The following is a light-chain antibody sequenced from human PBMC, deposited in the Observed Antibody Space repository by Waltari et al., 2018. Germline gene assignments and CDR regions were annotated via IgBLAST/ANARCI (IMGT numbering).Light chain of an antibody. CDR2: GAS. CDR1: QSVCSH. V-gene: IGKV3-20*01. CDR3: QHSGCSPWT. J-gene: IGKJ1*01. Sequence: EIVLTQSPGTLSLSPGERDTLSCRARQSVCSHLAWYQQKPGQAPRLLIYGASSRITGIPDMFSGSGSVTDFSLTISILEPEDFAVYCCQHSGCSPWTFGQGTKVEIK.